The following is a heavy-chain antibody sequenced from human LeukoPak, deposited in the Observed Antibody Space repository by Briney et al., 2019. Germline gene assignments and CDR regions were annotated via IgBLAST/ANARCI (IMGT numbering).Heavy chain of an antibody. V-gene: IGHV1-18*01. CDR3: ARDRVVGIAVAAPPGY. Sequence: GASVKVSCKASGYTFTSYGISWVRQAPGQGLEWMGWISAYNGNTNYAQKLQGRVTMTTDTSTSTAYMELRSLRSDDTAVYYCARDRVVGIAVAAPPGYWGQGTLVTVSS. J-gene: IGHJ4*02. CDR2: ISAYNGNT. CDR1: GYTFTSYG. D-gene: IGHD6-19*01.